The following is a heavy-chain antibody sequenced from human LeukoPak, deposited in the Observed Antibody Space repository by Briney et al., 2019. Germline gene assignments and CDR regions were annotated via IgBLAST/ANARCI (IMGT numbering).Heavy chain of an antibody. Sequence: SQTLSLTCALSGDSVSSNSAGWHWIRQSPSRGLEWLGRTYYRSKWYIDYAESLKSRITINPDTSKNQLSLQLKSVTPEDTAVYYCARGGLVRGALNSLSAFDIWGQGTMVTVSS. CDR2: TYYRSKWYI. CDR1: GDSVSSNSAG. V-gene: IGHV6-1*01. J-gene: IGHJ3*02. CDR3: ARGGLVRGALNSLSAFDI. D-gene: IGHD3-10*01.